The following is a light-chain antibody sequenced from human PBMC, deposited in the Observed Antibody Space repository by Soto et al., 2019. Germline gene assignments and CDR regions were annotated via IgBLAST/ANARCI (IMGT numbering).Light chain of an antibody. J-gene: IGLJ3*02. CDR2: EVS. Sequence: QSALTQPPSAYGSPGQSVTISCTGTSSDVGAYKYVSWYQQYPGKAPKLMMYEVSKRPSGVPDRFSGSKSGNTASLTVSGLQAEDEADYYCTSYVGSNIWVFGGGTKLTVL. CDR1: SSDVGAYKY. V-gene: IGLV2-8*01. CDR3: TSYVGSNIWV.